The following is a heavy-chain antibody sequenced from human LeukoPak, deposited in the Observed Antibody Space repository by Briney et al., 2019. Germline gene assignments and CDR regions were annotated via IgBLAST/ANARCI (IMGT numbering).Heavy chain of an antibody. CDR2: INPSGGST. CDR1: GYTFTSYA. J-gene: IGHJ3*02. V-gene: IGHV1-46*04. D-gene: IGHD2-2*01. CDR3: ARDRGIYCSSTSCVSAFDM. Sequence: ASVKVSCKASGYTFTSYAMNWVRQAPGQGLEWMGIINPSGGSTSYAQKLQGRVTMTRDTSTSTVYMELRSLRSEDSAVYYCARDRGIYCSSTSCVSAFDMWGQGTLVTVSS.